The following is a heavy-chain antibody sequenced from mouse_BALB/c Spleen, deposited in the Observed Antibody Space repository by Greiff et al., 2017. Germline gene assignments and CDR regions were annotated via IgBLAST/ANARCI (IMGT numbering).Heavy chain of an antibody. J-gene: IGHJ3*01. Sequence: EVKLMESGGGLVKPGGSLKLSCAASGFTFSSYTMSWVRQTPEKRLEWVATISSGGSYTYYPDSVKGRFTISRDNAKNTLYLQMSSLKSEDTAMYYCTRDRTTVVGPGFAYWGQGTLVTVSA. V-gene: IGHV5-6-4*01. CDR1: GFTFSSYT. CDR2: ISSGGSYT. CDR3: TRDRTTVVGPGFAY. D-gene: IGHD1-1*01.